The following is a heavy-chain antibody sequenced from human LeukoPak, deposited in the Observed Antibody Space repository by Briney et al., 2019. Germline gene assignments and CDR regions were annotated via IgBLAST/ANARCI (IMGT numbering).Heavy chain of an antibody. J-gene: IGHJ4*02. CDR2: IDTSGRT. Sequence: SETLSLTCTFFGGSISDYYWTWIRQSAEKGLEWIGRIDTSGRTNYNPSLKSRVTISVDTSKNQFSLKLSSVTAADTAVYYCARTPGNLLDYWGQGPRVTVPS. CDR3: ARTPGNLLDY. V-gene: IGHV4-4*07. D-gene: IGHD2/OR15-2a*01. CDR1: GGSISDYY.